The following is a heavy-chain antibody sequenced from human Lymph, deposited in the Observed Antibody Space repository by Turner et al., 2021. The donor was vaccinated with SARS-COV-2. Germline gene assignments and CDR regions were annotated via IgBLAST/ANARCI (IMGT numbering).Heavy chain of an antibody. J-gene: IGHJ6*02. CDR2: ISPNRGGR. Sequence: QLLQSGTAAKKPGALVKVAFKATADTGTAYYMHWVRQAPGQWLEWMGWISPNRGGRNYAQKCQGRVTMTRDTSISTAYMEMSRLRSDDTAVYYCARDVERYTGFWSGYSGGYGLDVWGQGTTVTVSS. V-gene: IGHV1-2*02. CDR1: ADTGTAYY. D-gene: IGHD3-3*01. CDR3: ARDVERYTGFWSGYSGGYGLDV.